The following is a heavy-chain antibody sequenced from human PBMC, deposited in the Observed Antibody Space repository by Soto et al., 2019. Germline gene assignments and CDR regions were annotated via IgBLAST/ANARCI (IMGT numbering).Heavy chain of an antibody. Sequence: SATMSLTCTVSGRSISSGGYYWSWIRQHPGKGLGWIGYIYYSGSTYYNPSLKSRVTISVDTSKNQFSLKLSSVTAADTAVYYCARARSGSFHFDYWGQGTLVNVSS. CDR1: GRSISSGGYY. CDR3: ARARSGSFHFDY. J-gene: IGHJ4*02. CDR2: IYYSGST. V-gene: IGHV4-31*03. D-gene: IGHD1-26*01.